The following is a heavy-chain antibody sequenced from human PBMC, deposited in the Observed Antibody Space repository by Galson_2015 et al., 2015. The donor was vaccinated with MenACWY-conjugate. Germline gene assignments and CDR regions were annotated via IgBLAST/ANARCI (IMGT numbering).Heavy chain of an antibody. CDR1: GDSVSSNNAA. Sequence: ISGDSVSSNNAAWTWIRQSPSRGLEWLGRTYYRSKWYNDYAFSLKSRITVNPDTSKNQFSLQLNSVTPEDTAVYYCARWGPSHTAYRPSTDQINDAFDVWGQGTMVTVSS. J-gene: IGHJ3*01. D-gene: IGHD2-21*01. V-gene: IGHV6-1*01. CDR3: ARWGPSHTAYRPSTDQINDAFDV. CDR2: TYYRSKWYN.